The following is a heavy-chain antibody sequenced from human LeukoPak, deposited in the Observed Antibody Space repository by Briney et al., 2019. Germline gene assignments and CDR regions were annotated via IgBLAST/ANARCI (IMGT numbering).Heavy chain of an antibody. CDR1: GFTFSSYA. CDR3: ASIGYFDY. J-gene: IGHJ4*02. Sequence: GGSLRLSCAASGFTFSSYAMHWVRQAPGKGLEWVAVISYDESNKYYADSVKGRFTISRDNSKNTLYLQMNSLRAEDTAVYYCASIGYFDYWGQGTLVTVSS. V-gene: IGHV3-30*04. D-gene: IGHD1-26*01. CDR2: ISYDESNK.